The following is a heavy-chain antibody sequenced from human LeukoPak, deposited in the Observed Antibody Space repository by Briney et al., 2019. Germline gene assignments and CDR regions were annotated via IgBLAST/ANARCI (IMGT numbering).Heavy chain of an antibody. CDR3: ARDRDPGYNDSSGYRRVNAFDI. CDR2: ISSSGSTI. V-gene: IGHV3-48*04. Sequence: PGGSLRLSCVASGFTFSTYVMGWVRQVPGKGLEWVSYISSSGSTIYYADSVKGRFTISRDNAKNSLYLQMNSLRAEDTAVYYCARDRDPGYNDSSGYRRVNAFDIWGQGTMVTVSS. CDR1: GFTFSTYV. D-gene: IGHD3-22*01. J-gene: IGHJ3*02.